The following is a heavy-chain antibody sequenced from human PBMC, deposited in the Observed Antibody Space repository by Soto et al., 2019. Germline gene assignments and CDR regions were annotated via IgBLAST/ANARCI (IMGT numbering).Heavy chain of an antibody. D-gene: IGHD2-21*02. V-gene: IGHV4-30-4*08. Sequence: QVQLQQSGPGLVEPSQTLSLTCAVSGGSISSEYFHWTWIRQSPGKGLEWIGYIHYTGSIMYNPSFKSRLTLAVDTTKNQFSLQLTSVTAADTAVYFCAREDDGGDRDYYGLDVW. J-gene: IGHJ6*01. CDR2: IHYTGSI. CDR1: GGSISSEYFH. CDR3: AREDDGGDRDYYGLDV.